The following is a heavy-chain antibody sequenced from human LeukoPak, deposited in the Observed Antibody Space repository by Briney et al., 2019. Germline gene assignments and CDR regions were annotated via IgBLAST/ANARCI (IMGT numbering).Heavy chain of an antibody. CDR2: IYSDNT. V-gene: IGHV3-53*01. Sequence: PGGSLRLSCTVSGFTVSSNSMSWVRQAPGKGLEWVSFIYSDNTHYADSVKGRFTISRDNSKNTLYLQMNSLRAEDTAVYYCAKRIQSAMATGYWGQGTLVTVSS. CDR3: AKRIQSAMATGY. J-gene: IGHJ4*02. CDR1: GFTVSSNS. D-gene: IGHD5-18*01.